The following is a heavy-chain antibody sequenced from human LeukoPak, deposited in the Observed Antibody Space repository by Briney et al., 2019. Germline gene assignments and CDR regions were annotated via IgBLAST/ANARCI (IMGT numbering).Heavy chain of an antibody. Sequence: GESLKISCKGSGYSLTSYWIGWVRQMPGKGLEWMGIIYPGDSDTRYSPSFQGQVTISADKSISTAYLQWSSLKASDTAMYYCARPEGFHSSSWASWGQGTLVTVSS. CDR1: GYSLTSYW. CDR2: IYPGDSDT. CDR3: ARPEGFHSSSWAS. D-gene: IGHD6-13*01. V-gene: IGHV5-51*01. J-gene: IGHJ5*02.